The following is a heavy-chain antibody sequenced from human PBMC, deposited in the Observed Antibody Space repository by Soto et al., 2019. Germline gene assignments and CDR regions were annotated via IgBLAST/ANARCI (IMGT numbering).Heavy chain of an antibody. J-gene: IGHJ4*02. CDR1: GYIFTGYY. CDR2: INPNSGDT. Sequence: ASVKVSCKASGYIFTGYYMHWVRQAPGQGLEWMGWINPNSGDTNYTQKFQGWVTMTRDTSISTAYMELSRLRSDDTAVYYCATSRVSIAVAGETEYYFDYWGQGTPVTVSS. CDR3: ATSRVSIAVAGETEYYFDY. D-gene: IGHD6-19*01. V-gene: IGHV1-2*04.